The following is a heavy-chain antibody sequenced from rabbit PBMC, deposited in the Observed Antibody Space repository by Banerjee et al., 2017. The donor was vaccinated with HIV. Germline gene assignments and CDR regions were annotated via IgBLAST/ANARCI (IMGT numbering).Heavy chain of an antibody. V-gene: IGHV1S40*01. CDR2: IDAGSSGRT. Sequence: QQLVESGGGLVKPGASLTLTCTASGFSFSSGYDMCWVRQAPGKGLEWIGCIDAGSSGRTNYANWAKGRFTISKTSSTTVTLQMTSLTAADTATYFCARDRGTVYVGYGDGMDLWGPGTLVTVS. CDR1: GFSFSSGYD. J-gene: IGHJ4*01. D-gene: IGHD6-1*01. CDR3: ARDRGTVYVGYGDGMDL.